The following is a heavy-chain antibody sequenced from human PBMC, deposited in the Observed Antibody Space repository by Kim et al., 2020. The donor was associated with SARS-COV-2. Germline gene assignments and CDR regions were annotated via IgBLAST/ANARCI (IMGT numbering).Heavy chain of an antibody. CDR2: IIIDVDNT. V-gene: IGHV3-23*01. J-gene: IGHJ4*02. CDR3: TKPRNSHGAWSFDS. CDR1: GFPFSTFA. Sequence: GGSLRLSCFASGFPFSTFAMTWVRQAPGKGLEWVSSIIIDVDNTYYADSVRGRFTISRDNSRNTLFLHMNKLTDEDTATYFCTKPRNSHGAWSFDSWGQG. D-gene: IGHD3-3*01.